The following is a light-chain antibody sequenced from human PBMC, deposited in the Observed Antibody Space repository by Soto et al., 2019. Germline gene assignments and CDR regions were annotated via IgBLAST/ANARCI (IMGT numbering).Light chain of an antibody. CDR1: QSVSNNY. V-gene: IGKV3-20*01. Sequence: EIVLTQSPGTLSLSPGERATLSCRASQSVSNNYLAWFPQKPGQAPRDLIYCVSSRATGIPDRFSGSGSGTDFTLTISRLEPEDFAVYYCQQYDRSPFTFGPGTKVDIK. CDR2: CVS. J-gene: IGKJ3*01. CDR3: QQYDRSPFT.